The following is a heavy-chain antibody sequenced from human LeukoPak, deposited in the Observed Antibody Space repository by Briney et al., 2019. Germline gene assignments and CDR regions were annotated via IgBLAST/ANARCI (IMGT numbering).Heavy chain of an antibody. CDR3: ARAYGSGSYTLLFFDY. CDR2: INPSGGST. J-gene: IGHJ4*02. CDR1: GYTFTSYY. Sequence: ASVKVSCKASGYTFTSYYMHWVRQAPGQGPEWMGIINPSGGSTSYAQKFQGRVTMTRDTSTSTVYMELSSLRSEDTAVYYCARAYGSGSYTLLFFDYWGQGTLVTVSS. D-gene: IGHD3-10*01. V-gene: IGHV1-46*01.